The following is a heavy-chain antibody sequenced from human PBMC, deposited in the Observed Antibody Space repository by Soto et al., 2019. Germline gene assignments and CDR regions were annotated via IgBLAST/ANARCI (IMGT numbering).Heavy chain of an antibody. Sequence: QVQLVESGGGVVQPGRSLRLSCSASGFIYSSCAMHWVRQVPGKGLEWLAVVSHDGTLYPYADSVKGRFTISRDNSRKMLYLQMKSLRPDDTAVYYCVQDRSDTWSFDYWGQGTLVNVSS. J-gene: IGHJ4*02. CDR3: VQDRSDTWSFDY. CDR1: GFIYSSCA. V-gene: IGHV3-30*18. CDR2: VSHDGTLY. D-gene: IGHD2-8*02.